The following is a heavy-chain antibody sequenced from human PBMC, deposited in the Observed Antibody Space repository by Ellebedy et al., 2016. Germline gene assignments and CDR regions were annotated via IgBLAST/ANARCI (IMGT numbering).Heavy chain of an antibody. V-gene: IGHV3-7*01. CDR2: IKKDGRDK. D-gene: IGHD3-22*01. Sequence: GESLKISCAASGFIFSSYCMTWLRQAPGKGLEWVANIKKDGRDKQYVDSVKGRFTISRDNARDSLYLQMNSLTNEDTAVYYCARDPYDRGGYGGFDIWGQGTMVTVSS. CDR1: GFIFSSYC. CDR3: ARDPYDRGGYGGFDI. J-gene: IGHJ3*02.